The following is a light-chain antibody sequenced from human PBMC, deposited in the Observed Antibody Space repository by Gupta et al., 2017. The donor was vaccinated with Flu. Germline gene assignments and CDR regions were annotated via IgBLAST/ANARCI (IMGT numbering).Light chain of an antibody. CDR3: GSYTSSSTWV. Sequence: QSALTQPASVSGSPGQSITISCTGTSSDIGGYNYVSWYQQHPGKAPKLMICEVTNRPSGVSNRFSGSKSGNTASLTISGLQAEDEADYFCGSYTSSSTWVFGGGTKLTVL. V-gene: IGLV2-14*01. CDR1: SSDIGGYNY. CDR2: EVT. J-gene: IGLJ3*02.